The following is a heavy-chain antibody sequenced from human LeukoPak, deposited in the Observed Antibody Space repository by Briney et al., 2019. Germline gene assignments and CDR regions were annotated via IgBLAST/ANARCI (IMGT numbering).Heavy chain of an antibody. Sequence: SETLSLTCTVSGDSLSSHYWSWIRQPPGKGLEWIGYIYGSGSTHYDPSLRSRVTISEDTSKNQFSLKLTSVTAADTAVYCCARNVGWYSHDSWGQGTLVNVSS. CDR3: ARNVGWYSHDS. V-gene: IGHV4-59*08. J-gene: IGHJ4*02. D-gene: IGHD6-19*01. CDR1: GDSLSSHY. CDR2: IYGSGST.